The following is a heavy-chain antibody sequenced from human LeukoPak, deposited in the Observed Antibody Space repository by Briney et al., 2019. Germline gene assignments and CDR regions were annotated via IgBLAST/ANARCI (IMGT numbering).Heavy chain of an antibody. Sequence: ASVKVSCKASGYTFTGYYMHWVRQAPGQGLEWMGWINPNSGGTNYAQKFQGRVTMTRDTSISTAYMELSRLRSDDTAVYYCARALNLIVVVSTLGYWGQGTLVTVSS. CDR3: ARALNLIVVVSTLGY. D-gene: IGHD2-2*01. V-gene: IGHV1-2*02. CDR2: INPNSGGT. CDR1: GYTFTGYY. J-gene: IGHJ4*02.